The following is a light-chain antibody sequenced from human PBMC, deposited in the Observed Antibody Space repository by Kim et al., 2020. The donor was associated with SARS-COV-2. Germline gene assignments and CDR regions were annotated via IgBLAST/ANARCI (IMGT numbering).Light chain of an antibody. V-gene: IGKV3-20*01. CDR2: GAS. CDR1: QSVSSKF. J-gene: IGKJ4*01. Sequence: EIVLTQSPGTLSLSPGERATLSCRASQSVSSKFLAWYQEKPGQAPKRLIYGASSRATGIPDRFSGSGSGTDFTLTISRLEPEDFAVYYCQHYGGSPMVTFGGGTKVDIK. CDR3: QHYGGSPMVT.